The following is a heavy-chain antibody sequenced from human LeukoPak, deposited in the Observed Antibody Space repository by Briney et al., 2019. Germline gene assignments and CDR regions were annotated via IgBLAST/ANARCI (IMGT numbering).Heavy chain of an antibody. D-gene: IGHD4-17*01. V-gene: IGHV4-34*01. CDR1: GGSFSGYY. CDR2: INHSGST. J-gene: IGHJ4*02. CDR3: ARHNGDYVGYYFDY. Sequence: PSETLSLTCAVYGGSFSGYYWSWIRQPPGKGLEWIGEINHSGSTNYNPSLKSRVTISVDTSKNQFSLKLSSVTAADTAVYYCARHNGDYVGYYFDYWGQGTLVTVSS.